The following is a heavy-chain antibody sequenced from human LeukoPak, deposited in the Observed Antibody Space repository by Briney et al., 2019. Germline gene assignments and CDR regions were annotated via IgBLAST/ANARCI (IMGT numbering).Heavy chain of an antibody. Sequence: SVTVSCMASGGTFSNYAISWVRQAPGQGLEWMGGIIPIVGTANYAQKFQGRVTITTDESTSTAYMELSSLRSEDTGVYYCAREGSDEEWGQGTLVTVSS. J-gene: IGHJ4*02. CDR2: IIPIVGTA. V-gene: IGHV1-69*05. CDR1: GGTFSNYA. CDR3: AREGSDEE.